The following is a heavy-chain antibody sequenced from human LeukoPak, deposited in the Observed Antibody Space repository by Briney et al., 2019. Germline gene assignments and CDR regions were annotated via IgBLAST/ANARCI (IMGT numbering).Heavy chain of an antibody. CDR1: GFTFSDYY. CDR3: ARARGASTVTTQSQYYYYYMDV. J-gene: IGHJ6*03. D-gene: IGHD4-11*01. Sequence: GGSLRLSCAASGFTFSDYYMSWIRQAPGKGLEWVSYISSSGSTIYYADSVKGRFTISRDNAKNSLYLQMNSLRAKDTAVYYCARARGASTVTTQSQYYYYYMDVWGKGTTVTVSS. V-gene: IGHV3-11*04. CDR2: ISSSGSTI.